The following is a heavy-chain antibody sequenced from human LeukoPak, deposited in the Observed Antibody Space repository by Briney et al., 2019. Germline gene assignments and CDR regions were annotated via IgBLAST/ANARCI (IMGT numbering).Heavy chain of an antibody. CDR3: ARERLSYYMDV. CDR2: IYYNGDT. V-gene: IGHV4-39*07. CDR1: GGSVGSSTYY. D-gene: IGHD1-1*01. Sequence: SETLSLTCTVSGGSVGSSTYYWVWIRQPPGKGLEWIGRIYYNGDTYYSPSLQSRVSISVATSKNQFSLKLSSVTAADTAVYYCARERLSYYMDVWGKGTTVTVSS. J-gene: IGHJ6*03.